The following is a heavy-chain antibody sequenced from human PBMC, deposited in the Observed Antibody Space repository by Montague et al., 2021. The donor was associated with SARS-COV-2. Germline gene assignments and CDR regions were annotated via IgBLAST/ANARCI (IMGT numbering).Heavy chain of an antibody. D-gene: IGHD3-3*01. V-gene: IGHV4-39*01. CDR3: ASLLLVGVAGRGHFDN. J-gene: IGHJ4*01. CDR2: LYYTEGT. CDR1: GVSISTTAYS. Sequence: SETLSLTCTVSGVSISTTAYSWGCVRQTPGKELDRIVTLYYTEGTNYNPSLRIRITMSVYTSKNQFSLRLNSMTAADTAVFYCASLLLVGVAGRGHFDNWGIGTLVTVSS.